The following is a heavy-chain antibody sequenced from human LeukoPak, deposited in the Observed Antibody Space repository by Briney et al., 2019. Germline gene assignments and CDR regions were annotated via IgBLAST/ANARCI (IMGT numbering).Heavy chain of an antibody. CDR1: GYTFTSYG. Sequence: PVASVKVSCKASGYTFTSYGISWVRQAPGQGLEWMGWISAYNGNTNYAQNFQGRVTMTRDTSISTAYMELSRLRSDDTAVYYCARDWDLYGSGSYYNDYWGQGTLVTVSS. CDR2: ISAYNGNT. J-gene: IGHJ4*02. V-gene: IGHV1-18*01. CDR3: ARDWDLYGSGSYYNDY. D-gene: IGHD3-10*01.